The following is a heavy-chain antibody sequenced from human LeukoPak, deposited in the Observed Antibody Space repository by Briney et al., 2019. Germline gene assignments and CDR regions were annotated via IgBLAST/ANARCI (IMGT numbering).Heavy chain of an antibody. D-gene: IGHD5-18*01. CDR3: ARSKGRGYTTPWAY. Sequence: GGSLRLSCAASGFTFHYYTLHWVRQAPGKGLEWVSSISGSGALIDYADSVRGRFTISKDNAKTSLFLQMNSLRAEDTALYYCARSKGRGYTTPWAYWGQGTLATVSS. CDR1: GFTFHYYT. V-gene: IGHV3-21*01. CDR2: ISGSGALI. J-gene: IGHJ4*02.